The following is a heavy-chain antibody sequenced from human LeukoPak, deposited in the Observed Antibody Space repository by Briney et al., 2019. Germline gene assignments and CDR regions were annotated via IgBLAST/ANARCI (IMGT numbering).Heavy chain of an antibody. Sequence: GGTLRLSCEASGFTFSGYGMSWVRQAPGKGLEWVSTISGSGGSTYYADSVQGRFTISRDNSKNTLYLQMNSLRAEDTALYYCAREKVTTDNYYYMDVWGKGTTVTVSS. J-gene: IGHJ6*03. V-gene: IGHV3-23*01. D-gene: IGHD4-11*01. CDR1: GFTFSGYG. CDR3: AREKVTTDNYYYMDV. CDR2: ISGSGGST.